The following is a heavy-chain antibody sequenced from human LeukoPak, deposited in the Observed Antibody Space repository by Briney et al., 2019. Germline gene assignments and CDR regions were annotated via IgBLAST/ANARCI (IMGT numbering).Heavy chain of an antibody. CDR1: GGSFSGYY. CDR3: ARGSQAPFYYFDY. J-gene: IGHJ4*02. Sequence: SETLSLTCAVYGGSFSGYYWSWIRQPPGKGLEWIGEINHSGSTNYNPSLKSRVTISVDTSKNQFSLKLSSVTAADTAVYYCARGSQAPFYYFDYWGQGTLVTVSS. CDR2: INHSGST. V-gene: IGHV4-34*01.